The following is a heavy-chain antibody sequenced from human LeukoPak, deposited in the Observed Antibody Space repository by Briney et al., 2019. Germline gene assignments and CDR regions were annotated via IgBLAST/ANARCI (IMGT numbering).Heavy chain of an antibody. CDR1: GGSFSGYY. J-gene: IGHJ4*02. Sequence: SETLSLTCAVYGGSFSGYYWSWIRQPPGKGLEWIGEINHSGSTNYNPSLKSRVTISVDTSKNQFSLKLSSATAADTAVYYCARGRFSSSWYWGPYYFDYWGQGTLVTVSS. CDR3: ARGRFSSSWYWGPYYFDY. CDR2: INHSGST. V-gene: IGHV4-34*01. D-gene: IGHD6-13*01.